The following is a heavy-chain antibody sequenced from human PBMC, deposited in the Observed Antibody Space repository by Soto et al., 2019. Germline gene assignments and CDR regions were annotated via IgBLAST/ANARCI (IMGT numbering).Heavy chain of an antibody. Sequence: QVQLVESGGGVVQPGRSLRLSCAASGFTFSSYAMHWVRQAPGKGLEWVAVISYDGSNKYYADSVKGRFTISRDNSKNTLYLQMNSLRAEDTAVYYCARDGPIVLMVYATYYYYGMDVWGQGTTVTVSS. V-gene: IGHV3-30-3*01. J-gene: IGHJ6*02. CDR1: GFTFSSYA. CDR3: ARDGPIVLMVYATYYYYGMDV. D-gene: IGHD2-8*01. CDR2: ISYDGSNK.